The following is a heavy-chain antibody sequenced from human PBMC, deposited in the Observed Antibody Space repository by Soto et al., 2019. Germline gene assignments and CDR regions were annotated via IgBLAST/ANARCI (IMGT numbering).Heavy chain of an antibody. CDR1: GGSISSYY. CDR2: IYYSGST. V-gene: IGHV4-59*01. CDR3: ARSLRFGDAFDI. J-gene: IGHJ3*02. D-gene: IGHD3-10*01. Sequence: SETLSLTCTVSGGSISSYYCSWIRQPPGKGLEWIGYIYYSGSTSYNPSLKSRVTISVDTSKNQFSLKLSSVTAADTAVYYCARSLRFGDAFDIWGQGTMVTVSS.